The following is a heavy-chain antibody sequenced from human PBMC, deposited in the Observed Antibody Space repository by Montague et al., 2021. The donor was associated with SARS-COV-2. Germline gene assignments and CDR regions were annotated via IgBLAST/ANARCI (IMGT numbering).Heavy chain of an antibody. D-gene: IGHD3-22*01. J-gene: IGHJ4*02. V-gene: IGHV4-59*08. Sequence: SETLSLTCTVSGGSLNNYFWSWIRQPPGKGLEWVGYISVSGSTKYNPSLQSRVTISVDTARNQFSLELRSVTAADTAFYYCARVDSSGPGEYWGQGILVSVSS. CDR3: ARVDSSGPGEY. CDR1: GGSLNNYF. CDR2: ISVSGST.